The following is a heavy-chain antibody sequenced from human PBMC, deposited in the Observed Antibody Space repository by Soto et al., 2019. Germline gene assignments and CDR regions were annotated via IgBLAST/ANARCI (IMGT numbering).Heavy chain of an antibody. Sequence: GGSLRLSCAASGFTFSSYAMHWVRQAPGKGLEWVAVISYDGSTYTHYADSLKGRFTISRDNAKKLLYLQMDSLRAEDTAVYYCARDDGLSSTNVKAFDIWGQGTKVTVSS. J-gene: IGHJ3*02. CDR2: ISYDGSTYT. CDR3: ARDDGLSSTNVKAFDI. V-gene: IGHV3-30-3*01. D-gene: IGHD2-2*01. CDR1: GFTFSSYA.